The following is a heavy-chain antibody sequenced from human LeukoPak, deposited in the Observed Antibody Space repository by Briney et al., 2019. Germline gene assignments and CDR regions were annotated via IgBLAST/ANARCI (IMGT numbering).Heavy chain of an antibody. CDR1: GGSVSSGSYY. D-gene: IGHD3-3*01. CDR3: ARERGYYDFWSGYWVDYYYGMDV. V-gene: IGHV4-61*01. Sequence: SETLSLTCTVSGGSVSSGSYYWSWIRQPPGKGLEWIGYIYYSGSTNYNPSLKSRVTISVDTSKNQFSLKLSSVTAADTAVYYCARERGYYDFWSGYWVDYYYGMDVWGQGTTVTVSS. CDR2: IYYSGST. J-gene: IGHJ6*02.